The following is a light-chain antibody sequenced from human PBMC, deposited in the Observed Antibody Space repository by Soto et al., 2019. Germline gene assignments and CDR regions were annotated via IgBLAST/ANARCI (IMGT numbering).Light chain of an antibody. V-gene: IGKV3-15*01. CDR1: QSVSSN. CDR2: GAS. Sequence: EIVMTQSPATLSVSPGERATLSCRASQSVSSNLAWYQQKPGQAPRLLIYGASTRATGIPARFSGSGSGTEFTLTISSLQSEDFAVYYCQQYHKWPITFGQGTRLE. CDR3: QQYHKWPIT. J-gene: IGKJ5*01.